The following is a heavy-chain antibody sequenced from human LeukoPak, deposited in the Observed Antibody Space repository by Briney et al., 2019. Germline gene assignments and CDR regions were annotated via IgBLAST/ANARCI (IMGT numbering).Heavy chain of an antibody. CDR2: VTHSGDT. J-gene: IGHJ4*02. CDR3: ARRGFLPFDY. V-gene: IGHV4-34*01. CDR1: GGSFSGYY. Sequence: PSETLSLTCAVYGGSFSGYYWSWIRQPPGKGLEWIGEVTHSGDTNYNVSLKSRVTISADTSKNQFSMRLISVTAADTAVYYCARRGFLPFDYWGQGTLVTVSS. D-gene: IGHD3-10*01.